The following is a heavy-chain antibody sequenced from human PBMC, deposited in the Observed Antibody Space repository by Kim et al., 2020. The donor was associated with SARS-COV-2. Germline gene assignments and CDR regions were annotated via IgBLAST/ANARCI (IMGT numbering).Heavy chain of an antibody. J-gene: IGHJ6*02. D-gene: IGHD6-6*01. Sequence: RFNISRDNSKNLLYLQMNSLRAEDTAVYYCARDPLRSSSPMIDYDYGMDVWGQGTTVTVSS. CDR3: ARDPLRSSSPMIDYDYGMDV. V-gene: IGHV3-30*07.